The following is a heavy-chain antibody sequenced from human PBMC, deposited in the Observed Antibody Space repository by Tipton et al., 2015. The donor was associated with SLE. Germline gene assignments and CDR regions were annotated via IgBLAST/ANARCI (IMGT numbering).Heavy chain of an antibody. Sequence: SLRLSCAASGFTFSDYYMSWIRQAPGKGLEWVSYISSSSSYTNYADSVKGRFTISRDNAKNSLYLQMNSLRAEDTAVYYCARDSGEGYFDLWGRGTLVTVSS. CDR2: ISSSSSYT. CDR1: GFTFSDYY. J-gene: IGHJ2*01. V-gene: IGHV3-11*06. D-gene: IGHD3-16*01. CDR3: ARDSGEGYFDL.